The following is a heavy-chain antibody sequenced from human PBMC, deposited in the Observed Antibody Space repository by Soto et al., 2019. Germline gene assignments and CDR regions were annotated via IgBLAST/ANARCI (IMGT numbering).Heavy chain of an antibody. CDR3: ARVNDFWSKFGYYYYGMDV. J-gene: IGHJ6*02. Sequence: GASVKVSCKTSGYTFSNYGITWVRQAPGQPLEWLGWISLYSDGTNYAQKFQGRVSMTTDTSTTTAYMELRSLRSDDTAVYYCARVNDFWSKFGYYYYGMDVWGQGTTVTVSS. V-gene: IGHV1-18*01. CDR2: ISLYSDGT. D-gene: IGHD3-3*01. CDR1: GYTFSNYG.